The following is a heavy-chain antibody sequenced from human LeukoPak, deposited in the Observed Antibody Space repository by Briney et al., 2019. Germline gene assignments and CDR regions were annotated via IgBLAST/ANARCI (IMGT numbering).Heavy chain of an antibody. CDR3: AREWWELGNWFDP. CDR1: GGSISSGGYY. V-gene: IGHV4-30-2*01. D-gene: IGHD2-15*01. Sequence: SETLSLTCTVSGGSISSGGYYWSWIRQPPGKGLEWIGYIYHSGSTYYNPSLKSRVAISVDRSKNQFSLKLSSVTAADTAVYYCAREWWELGNWFDPWGQGTLVTVSS. CDR2: IYHSGST. J-gene: IGHJ5*02.